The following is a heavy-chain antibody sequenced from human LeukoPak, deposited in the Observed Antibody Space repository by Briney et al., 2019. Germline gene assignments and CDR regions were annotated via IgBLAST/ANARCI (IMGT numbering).Heavy chain of an antibody. D-gene: IGHD6-13*01. CDR2: ISLSGGST. J-gene: IGHJ4*02. CDR1: GFTFSSYD. Sequence: GGSLRLSCAASGFTFSSYDMSWVRQAAGKGLEWVSAISLSGGSTYHADSVKGRFTISRDNSKNTLYLQMSSLKAEDTAVYYCAKGKDIAATGTGPFDHWGQGILVTVSS. CDR3: AKGKDIAATGTGPFDH. V-gene: IGHV3-23*01.